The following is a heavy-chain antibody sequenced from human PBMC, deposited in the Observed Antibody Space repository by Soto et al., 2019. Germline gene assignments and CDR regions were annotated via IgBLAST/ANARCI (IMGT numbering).Heavy chain of an antibody. CDR2: ISSSSSYI. Sequence: EVQLVESGGGLVKPGGSLRLSCAASGFTFSSYSMNWVRQAPGKGLEWVSSISSSSSYIYYADSVKGRFTISRDNAKNSLYLQMNNLRAEDTAVYYCARDSSITIFGVVSDYYYYGMDVWGQGTTVTVSS. CDR1: GFTFSSYS. J-gene: IGHJ6*02. D-gene: IGHD3-3*01. V-gene: IGHV3-21*01. CDR3: ARDSSITIFGVVSDYYYYGMDV.